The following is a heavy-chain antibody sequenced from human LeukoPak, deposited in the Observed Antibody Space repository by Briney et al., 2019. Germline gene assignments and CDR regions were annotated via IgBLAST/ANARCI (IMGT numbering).Heavy chain of an antibody. CDR2: INPNSGGT. V-gene: IGHV1-2*04. D-gene: IGHD2-2*01. CDR1: GYTFTGYC. CDR3: ARDCSSTSCPYGMDV. Sequence: ASVKVSCKASGYTFTGYCMHWVRQAPEQGLEWMGWINPNSGGTNYAQKFQGWVTMTRDTSISTAYMELSRLRSDDTAVYYCARDCSSTSCPYGMDVWGKGTTVTVSS. J-gene: IGHJ6*04.